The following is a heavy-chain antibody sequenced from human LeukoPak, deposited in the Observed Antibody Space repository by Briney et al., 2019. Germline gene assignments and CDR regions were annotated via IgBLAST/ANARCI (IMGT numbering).Heavy chain of an antibody. CDR3: ARLSGAVVVPAADDAFDI. V-gene: IGHV4-34*01. CDR1: GGSFSGYY. Sequence: SETLSLTCAVYGGSFSGYYWSWIRQPPGKGREWIGEINHSGSTNYNPSLKSRVTISVDTSKNQFSLKLSSVTAADTAVYYCARLSGAVVVPAADDAFDIWGQGTMVTVSS. CDR2: INHSGST. D-gene: IGHD2-2*01. J-gene: IGHJ3*02.